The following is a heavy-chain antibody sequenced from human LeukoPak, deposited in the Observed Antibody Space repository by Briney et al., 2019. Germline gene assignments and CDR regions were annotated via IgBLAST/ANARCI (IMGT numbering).Heavy chain of an antibody. D-gene: IGHD5-18*01. J-gene: IGHJ4*02. CDR2: IYNGGST. CDR3: AKVRGYTYGDDY. CDR1: GFTVSSNY. V-gene: IGHV3-53*01. Sequence: GGSLRLSCAASGFTVSSNYMTWVRQAPGKGLEWVSVIYNGGSTYYADSVKGRFTISRDNSENTLYLQMNSLRAEDTAVYYCAKVRGYTYGDDYWGQGTLVTVSS.